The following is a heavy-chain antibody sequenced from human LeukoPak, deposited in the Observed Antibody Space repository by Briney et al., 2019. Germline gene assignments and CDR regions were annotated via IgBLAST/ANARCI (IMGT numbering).Heavy chain of an antibody. D-gene: IGHD2-2*01. Sequence: SETLSLTCTVSGGSISSYYWSWIRQPPGKGLEWIGNIYTSGSTNYNPSLKSRVTISVDTSKNQLSLKLSSVTAADTAVYYCARGSGNSRDIGVVDTPGNYYYYYYMDVWGKGTTVTVSS. CDR3: ARGSGNSRDIGVVDTPGNYYYYYYMDV. V-gene: IGHV4-4*09. CDR2: IYTSGST. CDR1: GGSISSYY. J-gene: IGHJ6*03.